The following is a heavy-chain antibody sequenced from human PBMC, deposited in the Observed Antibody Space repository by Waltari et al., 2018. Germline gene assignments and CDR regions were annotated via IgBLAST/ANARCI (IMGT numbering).Heavy chain of an antibody. D-gene: IGHD3-10*01. Sequence: EGQLLESGGGLVQTGGSLRLSCAASGFMFSIYPMTWVRQAPGKGLEWVSTMTADGRSRNYADSVKGRFTISRDNSKNILDLQMNTLRAEDTAVYFCAKADFGNPYWFFDLWGRGTLLTVSS. CDR2: MTADGRSR. CDR1: GFMFSIYP. CDR3: AKADFGNPYWFFDL. V-gene: IGHV3-23*01. J-gene: IGHJ2*01.